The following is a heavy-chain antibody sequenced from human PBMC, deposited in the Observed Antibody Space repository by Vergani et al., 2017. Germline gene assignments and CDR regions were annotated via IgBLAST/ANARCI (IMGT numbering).Heavy chain of an antibody. CDR3: ARDAKYRALDY. CDR2: IYYSGST. J-gene: IGHJ4*02. V-gene: IGHV4-59*01. CDR1: GGSISSYY. Sequence: QVQLQESGPGLVKPSETLSLTCTVSGGSISSYYWSWIRQPPGKGLEWIGYIYYSGSTNYNPSLKSRVTISVDTSKNQFSLKLSSVTAADTAVDYCARDAKYRALDYWGQGTLVTVSS. D-gene: IGHD2-2*01.